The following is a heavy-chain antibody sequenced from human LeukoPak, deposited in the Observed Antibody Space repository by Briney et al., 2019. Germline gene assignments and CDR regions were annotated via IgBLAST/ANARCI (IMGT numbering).Heavy chain of an antibody. CDR1: GYTFSSYY. CDR2: IIPSDGFT. J-gene: IGHJ4*02. D-gene: IGHD2-2*01. V-gene: IGHV1-46*01. Sequence: ASVKVSCKASGYTFSSYYVHWVRQAPGQGLEWMGMIIPSDGFTSYAQKFQGRVTMTRDMSTSTVYMELSSLRSEDMAVYYCARARGACSSTSCWVFDYWGQGTLVTVSS. CDR3: ARARGACSSTSCWVFDY.